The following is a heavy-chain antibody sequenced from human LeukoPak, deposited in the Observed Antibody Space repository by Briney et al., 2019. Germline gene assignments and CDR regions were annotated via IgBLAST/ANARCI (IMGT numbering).Heavy chain of an antibody. D-gene: IGHD6-19*01. CDR1: GFTVSSNY. J-gene: IGHJ4*02. Sequence: PGGSLRLSCAASGFTVSSNYMSWVRQAPGKGLEWVSVIYSGGSTYYADSVKGRFTISKNTLYLQMNSLRAEDTAVYYCAREASSSGWRYLDYWGQGTLVTVSS. CDR3: AREASSSGWRYLDY. V-gene: IGHV3-53*01. CDR2: IYSGGST.